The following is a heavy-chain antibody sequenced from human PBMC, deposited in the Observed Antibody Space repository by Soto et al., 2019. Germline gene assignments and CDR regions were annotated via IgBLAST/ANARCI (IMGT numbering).Heavy chain of an antibody. CDR3: ARRDMLTGYVYFDY. Sequence: PGESLKISCQASGYTFTKYWVGWVRQMPGKGLEWMGIIYPDDSDTRYSPSFQGHVAISADKSISTAYLQWSSLKASDSATYYCARRDMLTGYVYFDYWGQGTQVTVSS. J-gene: IGHJ4*02. V-gene: IGHV5-51*01. CDR2: IYPDDSDT. CDR1: GYTFTKYW. D-gene: IGHD3-9*01.